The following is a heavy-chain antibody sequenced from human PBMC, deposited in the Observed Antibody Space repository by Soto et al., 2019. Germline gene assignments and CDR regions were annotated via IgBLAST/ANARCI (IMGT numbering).Heavy chain of an antibody. V-gene: IGHV4-39*01. CDR3: ERRGSASSRNWFDS. Sequence: PSETLSLTCSVSGGSITSTIDYWGWIRQSPGKGLEWIGNIYYDGSTFYNPSLKSRVTISVDTSKRQFSLRVCSVTAADTAVYYFERRGSASSRNWFDSWGQGTLVTVSS. D-gene: IGHD3-16*01. CDR1: GGSITSTIDY. CDR2: IYYDGST. J-gene: IGHJ5*01.